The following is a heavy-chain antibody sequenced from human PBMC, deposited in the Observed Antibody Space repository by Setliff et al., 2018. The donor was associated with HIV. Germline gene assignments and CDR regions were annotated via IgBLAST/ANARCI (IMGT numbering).Heavy chain of an antibody. CDR2: IIPLFPTS. V-gene: IGHV1-69*13. Sequence: SVKVSCKASGDTFNTYALSWVRQAPGQGLEWMGGIIPLFPTSTYAQKFQGRVTMTADESTSTTYMDLNNLRSENTAVYYCARGPPYFGSGSRPVAFDIWGQGTMVTVSS. D-gene: IGHD3-10*01. CDR1: GDTFNTYA. J-gene: IGHJ3*02. CDR3: ARGPPYFGSGSRPVAFDI.